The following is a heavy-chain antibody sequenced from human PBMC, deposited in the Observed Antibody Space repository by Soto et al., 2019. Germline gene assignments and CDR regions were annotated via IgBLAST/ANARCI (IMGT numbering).Heavy chain of an antibody. CDR2: IYYSGST. Sequence: PSETLSLTCTVSGGSISSSSYYWGWIRQPPGKGLEWIGSIYYSGSTYYNPSLKSRVTISVDTSKNQFSLKLSSVTAADTAVYYCARHDSSGWYAYFDYRRQGTLVTVSS. J-gene: IGHJ4*02. CDR3: ARHDSSGWYAYFDY. V-gene: IGHV4-39*01. D-gene: IGHD6-19*01. CDR1: GGSISSSSYY.